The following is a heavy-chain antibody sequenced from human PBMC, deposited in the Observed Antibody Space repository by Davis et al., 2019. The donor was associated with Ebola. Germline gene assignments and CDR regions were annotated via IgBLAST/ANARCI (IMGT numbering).Heavy chain of an antibody. J-gene: IGHJ4*02. CDR2: INPRTGDA. CDR3: CRGSDYSTARRDS. CDR1: GYSLGDNY. D-gene: IGHD3-10*01. V-gene: IGHV1-2*06. Sequence: ASVKVSCKASGYSLGDNYMHWVRQAPGQGLEWMGLINPRTGDATYAQNFEGRFLMTRDTSTSTVYMDLSSLQSADTAVYFCCRGSDYSTARRDSWGQGTLVTVSS.